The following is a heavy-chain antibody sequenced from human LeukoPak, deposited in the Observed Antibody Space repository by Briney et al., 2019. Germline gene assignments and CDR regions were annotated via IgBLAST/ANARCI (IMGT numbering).Heavy chain of an antibody. CDR1: GFTFSNAW. Sequence: GGSLRLSCAASGFTFSNAWMSWVRQAPGKGLEWVGRIKSKTDGGTTDYAAPVKGRFTISRDDSKNTLYLQMNSLKTEDTAVYYCARDVAVAGRDYFDYWGQGTLVTVSS. CDR2: IKSKTDGGTT. J-gene: IGHJ4*02. V-gene: IGHV3-15*01. D-gene: IGHD6-19*01. CDR3: ARDVAVAGRDYFDY.